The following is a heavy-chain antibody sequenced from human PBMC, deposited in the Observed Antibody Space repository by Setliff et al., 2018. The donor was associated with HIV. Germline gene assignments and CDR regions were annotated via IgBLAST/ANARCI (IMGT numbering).Heavy chain of an antibody. J-gene: IGHJ4*02. CDR2: IYHSGSI. D-gene: IGHD6-6*01. CDR1: GYSISSSNW. CDR3: ARGSDLAARVYFDY. V-gene: IGHV4-28*05. Sequence: SETLSLTCAVSGYSISSSNWWGWIRQPPGKGLEWIGYIYHSGSIYYNPSLKSRVTISVDKSKNHFSLNLNSVTAADTAVYYCARGSDLAARVYFDYWGQGTLVTVSS.